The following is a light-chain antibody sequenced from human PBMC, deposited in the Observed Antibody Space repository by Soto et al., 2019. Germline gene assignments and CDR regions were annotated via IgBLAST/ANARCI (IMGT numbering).Light chain of an antibody. J-gene: IGKJ1*01. Sequence: DIQMTQSPSTLSASVGDRVTITCRASQSISSWLAWYQQKPGKAPNLLIYDASSLESGIPSRCGGSGTGKEFTLHMRSRQRDDFAAYSCQQYNSYSPVTFDKGTKVEIK. CDR3: QQYNSYSPVT. CDR1: QSISSW. CDR2: DAS. V-gene: IGKV1-5*01.